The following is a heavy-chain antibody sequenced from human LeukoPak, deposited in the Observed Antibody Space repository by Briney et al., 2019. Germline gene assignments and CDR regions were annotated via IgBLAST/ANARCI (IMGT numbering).Heavy chain of an antibody. V-gene: IGHV3-23*01. Sequence: GGSLRLSCAASGFTFSSYAMCWVRQAPGKGLEWVSTISGSDGSTYYADSVKGRFTISRDNSKNTLYLQMNSLRAEDTAVYYCAREQYSGTYYGWFDPWGQGILVTVSS. CDR2: ISGSDGST. D-gene: IGHD1-26*01. J-gene: IGHJ5*02. CDR3: AREQYSGTYYGWFDP. CDR1: GFTFSSYA.